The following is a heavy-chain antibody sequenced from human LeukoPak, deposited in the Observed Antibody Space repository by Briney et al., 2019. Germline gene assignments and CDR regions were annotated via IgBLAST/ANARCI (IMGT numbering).Heavy chain of an antibody. D-gene: IGHD5-24*01. V-gene: IGHV3-15*01. CDR2: IKGKRDGETT. CDR1: GFTFSSYE. Sequence: GGSLRLSCAASGFTFSSYEMNWVRQAPGKGLEWVGRIKGKRDGETTDYAAPVKGRFSISRDDSKNTLYLQMNSLETEDTAVYYCARNLRLHTPRTFDIWGQGTMVTVSS. CDR3: ARNLRLHTPRTFDI. J-gene: IGHJ3*02.